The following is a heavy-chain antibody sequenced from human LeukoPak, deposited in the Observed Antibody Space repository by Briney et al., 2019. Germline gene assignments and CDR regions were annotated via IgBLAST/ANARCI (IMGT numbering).Heavy chain of an antibody. Sequence: APVKVSCRASGYTFSSCAINWVRQAPGQGLGYMGWIDTKTGNPTYAQGFTGRFVFSLDTSVSTAYLQISSLKAEDTAVYYCAIHPSDSSGYFSYWGQGALVTVSS. CDR3: AIHPSDSSGYFSY. D-gene: IGHD3-22*01. J-gene: IGHJ4*02. CDR2: IDTKTGNP. V-gene: IGHV7-4-1*02. CDR1: GYTFSSCA.